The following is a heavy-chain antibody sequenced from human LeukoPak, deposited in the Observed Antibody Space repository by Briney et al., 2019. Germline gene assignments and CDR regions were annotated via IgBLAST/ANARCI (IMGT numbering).Heavy chain of an antibody. CDR3: ASHYYDSSGYYYWFDP. V-gene: IGHV4-61*01. J-gene: IGHJ5*02. D-gene: IGHD3-22*01. CDR1: GGSISSSSYY. CDR2: IYYSGST. Sequence: SETLSLTCTVSGGSISSSSYYWSWIRQPPGKGLEWIGYIYYSGSTNYNPSLKSRVTISVDTSKNQFSLKLSSVTAADTAVYYCASHYYDSSGYYYWFDPWGQGTLVTVSS.